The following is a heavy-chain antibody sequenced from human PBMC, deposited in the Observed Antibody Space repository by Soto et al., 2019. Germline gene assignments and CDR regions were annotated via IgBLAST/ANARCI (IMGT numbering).Heavy chain of an antibody. CDR3: ARATLAAAGTGWFDP. CDR2: IYNSGST. D-gene: IGHD6-13*01. Sequence: PSETLSLTCTVSGDSISSNYWSWIRQPPGERLEWIGYIYNSGSTNYNPSLNSRATMSVDTSKNQFSLKLSSVTAADTAVYYCARATLAAAGTGWFDPWGQGTLVTVSS. J-gene: IGHJ5*02. CDR1: GDSISSNY. V-gene: IGHV4-59*01.